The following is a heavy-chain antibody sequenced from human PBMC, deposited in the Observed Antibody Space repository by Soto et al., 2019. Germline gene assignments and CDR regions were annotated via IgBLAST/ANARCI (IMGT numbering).Heavy chain of an antibody. D-gene: IGHD3-3*01. CDR1: GYTFTNYG. J-gene: IGHJ6*02. V-gene: IGHV1-18*01. Sequence: QVQLVQSGAEVKRPGASVKVSCKTSGYTFTNYGISWVRQAPGQGLEWMGWIHTYNANTNYAQKVQDRLTLTTDTSTSTAYMDLRRLRSDDTAVYYCVRDLDLVSGEGGMDVWGQGTTVTVSS. CDR3: VRDLDLVSGEGGMDV. CDR2: IHTYNANT.